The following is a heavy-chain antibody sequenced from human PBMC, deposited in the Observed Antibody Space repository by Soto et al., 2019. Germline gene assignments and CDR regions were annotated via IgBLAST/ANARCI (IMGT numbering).Heavy chain of an antibody. CDR2: MNPNSGTT. V-gene: IGHV1-8*01. CDR3: ARGQDLVVVVPAIYGMDV. CDR1: GHTFTSYD. J-gene: IGHJ6*01. Sequence: DSGKVCCKATGHTFTSYDINWERESAGQGLEWMGWMNPNSGTTGYTQKFQGRVTMTRNTSISRAYMELCSLRSEDTALYYCARGQDLVVVVPAIYGMDVCRRVTTVNVSP. D-gene: IGHD2-15*01.